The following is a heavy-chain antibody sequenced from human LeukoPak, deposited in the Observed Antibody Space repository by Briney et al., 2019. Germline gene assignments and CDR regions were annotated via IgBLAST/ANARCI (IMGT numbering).Heavy chain of an antibody. CDR3: AREGLGYCTGGSCSAFDS. Sequence: PWASVKVSCKASGGTFSSYAISWVRQAPGQGLEWMGGIIPIFGTANYAQRFQGRVTITADTSTSTAYMELRSLRSDDTAVYYCAREGLGYCTGGSCSAFDSWSQGTLVTVSS. CDR1: GGTFSSYA. V-gene: IGHV1-69*06. D-gene: IGHD2-15*01. J-gene: IGHJ4*02. CDR2: IIPIFGTA.